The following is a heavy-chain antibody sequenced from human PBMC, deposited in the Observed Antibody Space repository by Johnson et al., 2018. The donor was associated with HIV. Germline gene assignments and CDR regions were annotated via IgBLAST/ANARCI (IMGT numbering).Heavy chain of an antibody. Sequence: VQLVESGGGLVQPGGSLRLSCAASGFTFSSYAMHWVRQAPGKGLEWVAVISYDGSNKYYADSVKGLFTISRDNSKNTLYLQMNSLRAEDTAVYYCATSHGSHGAFDIWGQGTMVTVSS. J-gene: IGHJ3*02. V-gene: IGHV3-30*04. CDR2: ISYDGSNK. CDR3: ATSHGSHGAFDI. CDR1: GFTFSSYA. D-gene: IGHD1-26*01.